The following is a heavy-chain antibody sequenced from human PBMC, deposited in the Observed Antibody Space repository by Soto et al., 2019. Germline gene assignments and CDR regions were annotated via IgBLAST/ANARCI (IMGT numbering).Heavy chain of an antibody. CDR3: ARGPKYSYYDILTGYRTLFDP. CDR1: GFTFSSYG. V-gene: IGHV3-33*01. J-gene: IGHJ5*02. CDR2: IWYDGSNK. D-gene: IGHD3-9*01. Sequence: PGGSLRLFCAASGFTFSSYGMHWVRQAPGKGLEWVAVIWYDGSNKYYADSVKGRFTISRDNSKNTLYLQMNSLRAEDTAVYYCARGPKYSYYDILTGYRTLFDPWGQGTLVTVSS.